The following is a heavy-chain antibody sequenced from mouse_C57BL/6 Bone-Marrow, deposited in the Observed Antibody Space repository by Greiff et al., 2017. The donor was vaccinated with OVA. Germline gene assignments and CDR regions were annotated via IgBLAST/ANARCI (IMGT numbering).Heavy chain of an antibody. CDR3: TRDGYPDY. CDR1: GFNIKDDY. J-gene: IGHJ2*01. CDR2: IDPENGDT. V-gene: IGHV14-4*01. Sequence: VQLQQSGAELVRPVASVKLSCTASGFNIKDDYMHWVKQRPEQGLEWIGWIDPENGDTEYASKFQGKATITADTSSNTAYLQLSSLTSEDTAVYYCTRDGYPDYWGQGTTLTVSS. D-gene: IGHD2-3*01.